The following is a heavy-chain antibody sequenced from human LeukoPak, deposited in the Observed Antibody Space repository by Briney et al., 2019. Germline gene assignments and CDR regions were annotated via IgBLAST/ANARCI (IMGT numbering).Heavy chain of an antibody. Sequence: GGSLRLSCAASGFTFRTYAMSWVRQAPGKGLEWVSTVTGSGGSSYYADSVKGRFTISRDNSKNTLFLQMNSLRAEDTAVYYRAKEGIAAPLYYFDYWGQGNLVTVSS. V-gene: IGHV3-23*01. CDR1: GFTFRTYA. CDR2: VTGSGGSS. J-gene: IGHJ4*02. CDR3: AKEGIAAPLYYFDY. D-gene: IGHD6-13*01.